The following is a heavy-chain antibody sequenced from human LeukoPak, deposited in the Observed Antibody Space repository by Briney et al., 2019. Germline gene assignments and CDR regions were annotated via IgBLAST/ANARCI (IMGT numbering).Heavy chain of an antibody. CDR3: ARIGYYGSGSYYNSGFDY. V-gene: IGHV1-69*06. CDR1: GGTFSSYA. J-gene: IGHJ4*02. D-gene: IGHD3-10*01. Sequence: SVNVSCKASGGTFSSYAISWVRQAPGQGLEWMGRIIPIFGTANYAQKFQGRVTITADKSTSTAYMELSSLRSEDTAVYYCARIGYYGSGSYYNSGFDYWGQGTLVTVSS. CDR2: IIPIFGTA.